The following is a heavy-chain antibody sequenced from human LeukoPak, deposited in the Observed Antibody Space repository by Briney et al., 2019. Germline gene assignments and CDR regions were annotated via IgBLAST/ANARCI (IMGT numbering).Heavy chain of an antibody. CDR3: ARYRHLGY. J-gene: IGHJ4*02. V-gene: IGHV3-7*01. Sequence: GGSLRLSCAASGFTFSDYYMSWIRQAPGKGLEWVANINQNGGEKYYVDSVKGRFTISRDNGKNSLYLQMNSLRAEDTAVYYCARYRHLGYWGQGTLVTVSS. CDR2: INQNGGEK. CDR1: GFTFSDYY.